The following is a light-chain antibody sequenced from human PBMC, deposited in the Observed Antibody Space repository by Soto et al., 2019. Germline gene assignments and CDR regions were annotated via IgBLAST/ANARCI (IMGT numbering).Light chain of an antibody. CDR1: SSNIGSNT. V-gene: IGLV1-44*01. Sequence: QCVLTQPPSASGTPGQRVTISCSGSSSNIGSNTVNWYQQLPGTAPKLLIYSNNQRPSGVPDRFSGSKSGTSASLAISGLQSEDEADYYCAAWDDSLNGPFYVFGTGTKVTVL. CDR2: SNN. J-gene: IGLJ1*01. CDR3: AAWDDSLNGPFYV.